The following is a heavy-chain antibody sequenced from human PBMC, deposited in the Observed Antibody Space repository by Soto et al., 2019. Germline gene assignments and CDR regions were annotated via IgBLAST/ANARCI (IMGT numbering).Heavy chain of an antibody. CDR1: GGSISSSSYY. V-gene: IGHV4-39*01. Sequence: QLQLQESGPGLVKPSETLSLTCTVSGGSISSSSYYWGWIRQPPGKGLEWIGSMYYSESTYYNPSLESRLSISVDTTMNHFSLQLSSVTTADTAVYYCARHRDRGYGVSDNRGQGTLVTVSS. J-gene: IGHJ4*02. CDR2: MYYSEST. D-gene: IGHD5-18*01. CDR3: ARHRDRGYGVSDN.